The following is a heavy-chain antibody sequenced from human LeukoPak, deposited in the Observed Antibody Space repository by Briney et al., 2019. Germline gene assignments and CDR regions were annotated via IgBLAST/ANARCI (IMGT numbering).Heavy chain of an antibody. D-gene: IGHD6-13*01. CDR3: TRDRYSLSN. V-gene: IGHV4-39*07. CDR2: IYYSGST. Sequence: SETLSLTCTVSGGSISSSSYYWGWIRQPPGKGLEWIGSIYYSGSTYYNPSLKSRVTISVDTSKNQFSLNLNSVTAADTAVYYCTRDRYSLSNWSLGTLVTVAS. CDR1: GGSISSSSYY. J-gene: IGHJ4*02.